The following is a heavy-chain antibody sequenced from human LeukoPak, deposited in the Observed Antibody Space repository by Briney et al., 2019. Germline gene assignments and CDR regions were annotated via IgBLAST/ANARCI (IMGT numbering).Heavy chain of an antibody. J-gene: IGHJ6*03. CDR1: GGSISSYY. V-gene: IGHV4-59*01. CDR2: IYYSGST. Sequence: SETPSLTCTVSGGSISSYYWSWIRQPPGKGLEWIGYIYYSGSTNYNPSLKSRVTISVDTSKNQFSLKLSSVTAADTAVYYCARAIMSYDYGDYVSIYYYYYMDVWGKGTTVTISS. CDR3: ARAIMSYDYGDYVSIYYYYYMDV. D-gene: IGHD4-17*01.